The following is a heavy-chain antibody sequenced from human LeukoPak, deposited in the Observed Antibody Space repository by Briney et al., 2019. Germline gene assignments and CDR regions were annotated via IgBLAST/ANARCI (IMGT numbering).Heavy chain of an antibody. CDR1: GFTFSSYA. D-gene: IGHD3-22*01. CDR2: ISYDGSNK. J-gene: IGHJ5*02. Sequence: PGGSLRLSCAASGFTFSSYAMHWVRQAPGKGLEWVAVISYDGSNKYYADSVKGRFTISRDNAKNTLYLQMNSLRAEDTAVYYCARLDSSGPWGQGTLVTVSS. V-gene: IGHV3-30-3*01. CDR3: ARLDSSGP.